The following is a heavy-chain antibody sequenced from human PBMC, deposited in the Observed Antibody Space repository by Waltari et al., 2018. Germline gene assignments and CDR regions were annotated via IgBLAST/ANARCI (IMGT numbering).Heavy chain of an antibody. CDR2: IIPIFGTA. CDR1: GGTFSSYA. Sequence: QVQLVQSGAEVKKPGSSVKVSCKASGGTFSSYAISWVRQAPGQGLEWMGGIIPIFGTANYAQKFQGRVTITADESTSTDYMELGSLRSEDTAVYYCASKGGTKVVPAAFYYYYYGMDVWGQGTTVTVSS. D-gene: IGHD2-2*01. V-gene: IGHV1-69*01. J-gene: IGHJ6*02. CDR3: ASKGGTKVVPAAFYYYYYGMDV.